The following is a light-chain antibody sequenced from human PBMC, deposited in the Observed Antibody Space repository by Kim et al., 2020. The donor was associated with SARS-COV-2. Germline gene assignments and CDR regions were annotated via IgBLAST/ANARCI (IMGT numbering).Light chain of an antibody. CDR1: RTVLYSTTNQNF. CDR3: QQYFSPPAT. J-gene: IGKJ4*01. CDR2: WAS. V-gene: IGKV4-1*01. Sequence: RATINCTTSRTVLYSTTNQNFLGWYQQRPGQPPRLLIYWASTRECGVPDRFSGSGSETDFTLTISNVRAEDVAVYYCQQYFSPPATFGGGTKLEI.